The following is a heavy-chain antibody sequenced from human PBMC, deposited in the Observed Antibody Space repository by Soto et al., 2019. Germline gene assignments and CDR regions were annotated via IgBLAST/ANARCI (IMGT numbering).Heavy chain of an antibody. D-gene: IGHD2-15*01. Sequence: PVGSLRLSWAASGLNFNEYGMHCVRQNPGKGLEWVAVIWYDGSNKYYADSVRGRFTFSRDNSRNTMSLQMNSLRVEDTAIYYCARWGCSGSNCNLNQRSFDLWGQGTLVTVSS. V-gene: IGHV3-33*01. CDR1: GLNFNEYG. CDR3: ARWGCSGSNCNLNQRSFDL. CDR2: IWYDGSNK. J-gene: IGHJ4*02.